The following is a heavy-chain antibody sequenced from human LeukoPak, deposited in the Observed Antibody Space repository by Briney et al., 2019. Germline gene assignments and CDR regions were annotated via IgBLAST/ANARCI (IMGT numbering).Heavy chain of an antibody. J-gene: IGHJ5*02. CDR2: IHYSWST. CDR1: GGSITSHY. V-gene: IGHV4-59*11. Sequence: SETLSLTCTVSGGSITSHYWNWIRQPPGKGLEWIAFIHYSWSTNYNPSLKSRVIISIDTSKNQFSLKLTSVTAADTAVYYCARGSGDSSGYYNWFDRWGQGTLVTVSS. CDR3: ARGSGDSSGYYNWFDR. D-gene: IGHD3-22*01.